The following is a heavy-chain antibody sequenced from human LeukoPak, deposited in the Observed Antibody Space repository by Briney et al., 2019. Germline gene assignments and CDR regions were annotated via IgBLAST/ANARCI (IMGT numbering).Heavy chain of an antibody. CDR3: ARGYYDFWSGYLDYFDY. J-gene: IGHJ4*02. D-gene: IGHD3-3*01. Sequence: PGGSLRLPRAASGFTFSSYWMSWVRQAPGKGLEWVANIKQDGSEKYYVDSVKGRFTISRDNAKNSLYLQMNSLRAEDTAVYYCARGYYDFWSGYLDYFDYWGQGTLVTASS. CDR1: GFTFSSYW. V-gene: IGHV3-7*01. CDR2: IKQDGSEK.